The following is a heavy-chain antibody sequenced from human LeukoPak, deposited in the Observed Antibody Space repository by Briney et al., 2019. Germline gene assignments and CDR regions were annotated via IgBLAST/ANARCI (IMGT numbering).Heavy chain of an antibody. J-gene: IGHJ6*02. CDR1: GFTFSSYR. D-gene: IGHD6-6*01. CDR2: ISSSSSYI. CDR3: ARDSSSSNYYYGMDV. Sequence: GGSLRLSCAASGFTFSSYRMNWVRQAPGKGLELVSSISSSSSYIYYADSVKGRLTISRDNAKNSLYLQMNSLRAEDTAVFYCARDSSSSNYYYGMDVWGQGTTVTVSS. V-gene: IGHV3-21*01.